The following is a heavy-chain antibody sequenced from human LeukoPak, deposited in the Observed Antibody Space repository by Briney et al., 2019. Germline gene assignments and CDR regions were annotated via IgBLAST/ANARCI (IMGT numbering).Heavy chain of an antibody. D-gene: IGHD6-13*01. CDR1: GGSISSYY. CDR2: IYYSGST. CDR3: ARVSSWYKYFDY. Sequence: SETLSLTCTVSGGSISSYYWSWIRQPPGKGLEWIGYIYYSGSTNYNPSLKSRVTISVDTSKNQFSLKLSSVTAADTAVYYCARVSSWYKYFDYWGQGTLVTVSS. V-gene: IGHV4-59*01. J-gene: IGHJ4*02.